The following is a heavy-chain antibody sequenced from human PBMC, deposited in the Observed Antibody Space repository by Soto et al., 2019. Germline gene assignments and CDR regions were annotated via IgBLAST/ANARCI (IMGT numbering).Heavy chain of an antibody. V-gene: IGHV4-39*02. Sequence: PSETLSLTCTVSGGSISSSSYYWGWIRQPPGKGLEWIGSIYYSGSTYYNPSLKSRVTISVDTSKNQFSLKLSSVTAADTAVYYCAREDTSYDFWSGSYYYGMDVWGQGTTVTAP. CDR2: IYYSGST. CDR3: AREDTSYDFWSGSYYYGMDV. J-gene: IGHJ6*02. CDR1: GGSISSSSYY. D-gene: IGHD3-3*01.